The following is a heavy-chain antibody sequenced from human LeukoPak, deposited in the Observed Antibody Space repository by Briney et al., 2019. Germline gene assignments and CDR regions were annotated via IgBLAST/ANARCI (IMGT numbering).Heavy chain of an antibody. V-gene: IGHV4-4*07. CDR1: GASISSHY. Sequence: SETLSLSCTVSGASISSHYWSWIRQPAGKGLEWIGRLSTTGATNYSPSLRSRVTLSRDTSRNQFSLKLNSVTAADTAIYYCAREADMARPFNYWGQGTLVTVSS. D-gene: IGHD5-24*01. CDR3: AREADMARPFNY. CDR2: LSTTGAT. J-gene: IGHJ4*02.